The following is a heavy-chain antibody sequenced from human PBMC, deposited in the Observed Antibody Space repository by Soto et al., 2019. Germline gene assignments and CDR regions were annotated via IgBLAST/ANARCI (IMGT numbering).Heavy chain of an antibody. CDR1: GYTFTGYY. Sequence: SVKVSCKASGYTFTGYYMHWVRQAPGQGLEWMGWINPNSGGTNYAQKFQGWVTMTRDTSISTAYMELSRLRSDDTAVYYCAREGAGVYCSGGSCYFDYWGQGTLVTVS. CDR2: INPNSGGT. CDR3: AREGAGVYCSGGSCYFDY. J-gene: IGHJ4*02. V-gene: IGHV1-2*04. D-gene: IGHD2-15*01.